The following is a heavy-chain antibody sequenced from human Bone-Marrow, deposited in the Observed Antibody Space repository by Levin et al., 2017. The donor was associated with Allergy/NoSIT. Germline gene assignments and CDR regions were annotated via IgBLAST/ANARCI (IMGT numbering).Heavy chain of an antibody. CDR2: IYYSGST. V-gene: IGHV4-39*07. CDR1: GGSISSSSYY. Sequence: PSETLSLTCTVSGGSISSSSYYWGWIRQPPGTGLEWIGSIYYSGSTYYNPSLKSRVTISVDTSKNLFSLKLTSVTAADTAVYFCASKVKSVYYFDFWGQGTLVTVSS. J-gene: IGHJ4*02. CDR3: ASKVKSVYYFDF. D-gene: IGHD2-21*01.